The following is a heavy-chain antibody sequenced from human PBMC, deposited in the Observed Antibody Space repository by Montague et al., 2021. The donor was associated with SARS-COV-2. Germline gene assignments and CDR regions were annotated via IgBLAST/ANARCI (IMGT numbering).Heavy chain of an antibody. CDR2: ISYYGSNK. V-gene: IGHV3-30-3*01. D-gene: IGHD6-19*01. CDR3: VRASLIKARIAVAGTTVY. CDR1: VFTFNNYA. J-gene: IGHJ4*02. Sequence: SLRLSCAASVFTFNNYAMHWVRQAPGKGLEWVAIISYYGSNKYYADSVKGRFSISRDNSKNTLYLQMTSLRAEDTAVYYCVRASLIKARIAVAGTTVYWGQGTLVTISS.